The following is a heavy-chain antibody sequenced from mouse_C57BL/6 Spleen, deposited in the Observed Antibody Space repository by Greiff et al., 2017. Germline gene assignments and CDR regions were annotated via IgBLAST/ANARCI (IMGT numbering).Heavy chain of an antibody. V-gene: IGHV1-55*01. J-gene: IGHJ3*01. CDR1: GYTFTSYW. D-gene: IGHD1-1*01. Sequence: QVQLQQPGAELVKPGASVKMSCKASGYTFTSYWITWMKQRPGQGLEWIGDIYPGSGSTNYNEKFKSKATLSVETSSSTAYMQLSSLTSDDSAVYYCCRGGFYGSPSWFAYWGQGTLVTVSA. CDR3: CRGGFYGSPSWFAY. CDR2: IYPGSGST.